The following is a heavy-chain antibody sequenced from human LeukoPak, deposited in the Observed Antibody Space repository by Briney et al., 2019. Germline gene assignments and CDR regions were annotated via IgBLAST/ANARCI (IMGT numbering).Heavy chain of an antibody. D-gene: IGHD3-10*01. CDR2: INPSDGAT. V-gene: IGHV1-46*01. J-gene: IGHJ6*03. CDR1: GYTFTMYY. CDR3: ARGERGGLSGRWGGLFASYYTYYYMDV. Sequence: GASVKVSCKASGYTFTMYYIHWVRQAPGQGLEWMGMINPSDGATTYAQRFQGRVTMTRDMSTTTVYMDLRSLRSEDTAVYFCARGERGGLSGRWGGLFASYYTYYYMDVWGRGTTVTVSS.